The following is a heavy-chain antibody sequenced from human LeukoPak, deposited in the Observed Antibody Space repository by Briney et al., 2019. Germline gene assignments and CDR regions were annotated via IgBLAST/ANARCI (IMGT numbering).Heavy chain of an antibody. CDR1: GFTFSSYN. CDR3: ARILTGYSFDY. D-gene: IGHD3-9*01. V-gene: IGHV3-21*01. Sequence: PGRSLRLSCAASGFTFSSYNMNWVRQSPGKGLEWVSSISSSSSYIYYADSVKGRFTISRDNAKNSLYLQMNSLRAEDTAVYYCARILTGYSFDYWGQGTLVTVSS. J-gene: IGHJ4*02. CDR2: ISSSSSYI.